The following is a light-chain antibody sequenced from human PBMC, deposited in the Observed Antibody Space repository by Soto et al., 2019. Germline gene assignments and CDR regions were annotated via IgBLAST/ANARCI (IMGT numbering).Light chain of an antibody. CDR1: SSDVGGYNY. V-gene: IGLV2-14*03. CDR2: DVN. CDR3: SSHSSSSTLVV. Sequence: QSALTQPASMSGSPGQSITISCTGTSSDVGGYNYVSWYRQHPGKAPKLMIYDVNNRPSGVSNRFSGSKSGNTASLTISGLQAEDEADYYSSSHSSSSTLVVFGGGTKLTVL. J-gene: IGLJ2*01.